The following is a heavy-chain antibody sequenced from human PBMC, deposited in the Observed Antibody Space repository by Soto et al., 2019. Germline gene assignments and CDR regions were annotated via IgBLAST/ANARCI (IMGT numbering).Heavy chain of an antibody. CDR2: IYYSGST. Sequence: SETLSLTCTVSGGSISSYYWSWIRQPPGKGLEWIGYIYYSGSTNYNPSLKSRVTISVDTSKNQFSLKLSSVTAADTSVYYCSRLAYWGGDCYSEYFQHWGQGTLVTVS. CDR1: GGSISSYY. CDR3: SRLAYWGGDCYSEYFQH. J-gene: IGHJ1*01. V-gene: IGHV4-59*08. D-gene: IGHD2-21*02.